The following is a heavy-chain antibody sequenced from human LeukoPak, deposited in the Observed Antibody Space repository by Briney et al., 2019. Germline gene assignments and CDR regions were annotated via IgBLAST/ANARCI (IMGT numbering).Heavy chain of an antibody. D-gene: IGHD3-3*01. CDR2: INPNSGDT. CDR1: GYTFTGYY. Sequence: ASVKVSCKASGYTFTGYYMYWVRQAPGQGLEWMGWINPNSGDTNYAQKFQGRVTMTRDTSITTGYMELSRLISDDTAVYYCVRGGALYYDFWDWGQGTLVTVSS. V-gene: IGHV1-2*02. J-gene: IGHJ4*02. CDR3: VRGGALYYDFWD.